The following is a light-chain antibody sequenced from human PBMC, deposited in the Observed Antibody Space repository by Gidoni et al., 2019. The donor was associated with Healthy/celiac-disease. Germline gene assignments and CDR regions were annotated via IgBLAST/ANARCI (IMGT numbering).Light chain of an antibody. CDR1: SSNIGSNY. J-gene: IGLJ2*01. Sequence: QSVLTPPPSASGTPGQRVTISCSGSSSNIGSNYVYWYQQLPGTAPKLLIYRNKQRPSGVPDRFSGSKSGTSASLAISGLRSEDEADYYCAAWDDSLSGSYVVFGGGTKLTVL. V-gene: IGLV1-47*01. CDR2: RNK. CDR3: AAWDDSLSGSYVV.